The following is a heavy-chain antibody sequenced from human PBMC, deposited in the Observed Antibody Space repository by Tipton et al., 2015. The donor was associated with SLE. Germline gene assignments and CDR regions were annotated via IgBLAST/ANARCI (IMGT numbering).Heavy chain of an antibody. D-gene: IGHD3-10*01. V-gene: IGHV3-48*04. Sequence: GSLRLSCAASGFPFSTYTMNWVRQAPGKGLEWVSYISSSGSTIYYADSVKGRFTISRDNAKNSLYLQMNSLRAEDTAVYYCAREGSYYYGSGSYSPFDYWGQGTLVTVSS. CDR2: ISSSGSTI. CDR1: GFPFSTYT. J-gene: IGHJ4*02. CDR3: AREGSYYYGSGSYSPFDY.